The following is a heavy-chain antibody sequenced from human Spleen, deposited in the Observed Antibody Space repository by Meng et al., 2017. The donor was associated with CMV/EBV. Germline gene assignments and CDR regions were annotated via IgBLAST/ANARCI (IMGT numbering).Heavy chain of an antibody. CDR2: IYYSGST. V-gene: IGHV4-39*07. Sequence: SETLSLTCTVSGGSISSSSYYWGWIRQPPGKGLEWIGSIYYSGSTYYNPSLKSRVTISVDTSKNQFSLKLSSVTAADTAVYYCARYYDFWSGYPPDDAFDIWGQGTMVTVSS. J-gene: IGHJ3*02. CDR3: ARYYDFWSGYPPDDAFDI. CDR1: GGSISSSSYY. D-gene: IGHD3-3*01.